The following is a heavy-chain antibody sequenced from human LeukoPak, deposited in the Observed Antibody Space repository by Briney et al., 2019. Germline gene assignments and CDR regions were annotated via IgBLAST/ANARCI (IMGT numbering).Heavy chain of an antibody. V-gene: IGHV1-2*02. D-gene: IGHD3-10*01. CDR2: INPNSGGT. J-gene: IGHJ4*02. Sequence: ASVKVSCKASGYTFTGYYMHWVRQAPGQGPEWMGWINPNSGGTNYAQKFQGRVTMTRDTSISTAYMELSRLRSDDTAVYYCARANYYGSGSYLFDYWGQGTLVTVSS. CDR3: ARANYYGSGSYLFDY. CDR1: GYTFTGYY.